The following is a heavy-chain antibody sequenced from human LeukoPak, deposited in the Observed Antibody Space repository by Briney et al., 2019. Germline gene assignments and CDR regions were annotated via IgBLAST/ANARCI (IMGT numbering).Heavy chain of an antibody. D-gene: IGHD3-9*01. J-gene: IGHJ4*02. Sequence: PGGSLRLSCAASGFTFSSYAMSWVRQAPGKGLEWVSAISGSGGSTYYADSVKGRFTISRDNSKNTLYLQMNSLRAEDTAVHYCAKAGELYYDILTGYPYHFDYWGQGTLVTVSS. CDR1: GFTFSSYA. V-gene: IGHV3-23*01. CDR2: ISGSGGST. CDR3: AKAGELYYDILTGYPYHFDY.